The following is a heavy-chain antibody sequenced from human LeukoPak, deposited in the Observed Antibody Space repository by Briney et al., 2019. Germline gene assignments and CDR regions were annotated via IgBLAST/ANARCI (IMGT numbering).Heavy chain of an antibody. J-gene: IGHJ4*02. CDR2: ISSNGGST. V-gene: IGHV3-64D*06. Sequence: PGGSLRLSCSASGFTFSSYAMHWVRQAPGKGLECVSAISSNGGSTYYADSGKGRFTISIDTSTTTLYLQMSSLTAEDPAVYYCVKDRRYYYGSGSYYHNYFDYWGQGTLVTVSS. CDR1: GFTFSSYA. CDR3: VKDRRYYYGSGSYYHNYFDY. D-gene: IGHD3-10*01.